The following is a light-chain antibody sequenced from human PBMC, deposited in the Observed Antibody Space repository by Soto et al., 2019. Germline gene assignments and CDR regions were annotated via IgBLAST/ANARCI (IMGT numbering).Light chain of an antibody. CDR2: GAS. Sequence: EIVLTQSPGTLSLSPGERATLSCRASQSVSNNYLAWFQQKPGQAPRLLIYGASSRATGIPDRFSGSGSGTGFTLTISRLEPADFAVYYCQQYASSPPYTFGLGTKLEIK. J-gene: IGKJ2*01. V-gene: IGKV3-20*01. CDR1: QSVSNNY. CDR3: QQYASSPPYT.